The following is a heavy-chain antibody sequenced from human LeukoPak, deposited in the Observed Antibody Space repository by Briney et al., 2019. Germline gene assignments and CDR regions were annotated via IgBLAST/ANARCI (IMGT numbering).Heavy chain of an antibody. V-gene: IGHV3-48*01. CDR3: ARGWYYDSSGDAFDI. D-gene: IGHD3-22*01. J-gene: IGHJ3*02. CDR2: ISSSISTI. Sequence: GGSLRLSCAASGFTLSDHYMYWVRQAPGKGLEWVSYISSSISTIYYADSVKGRFTISRDNAKNTLYLQMNSLRAEDTAVYYCARGWYYDSSGDAFDIWGQGTMVTVSS. CDR1: GFTLSDHY.